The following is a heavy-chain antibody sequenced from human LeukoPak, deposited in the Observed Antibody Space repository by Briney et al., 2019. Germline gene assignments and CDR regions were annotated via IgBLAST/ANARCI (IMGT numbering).Heavy chain of an antibody. J-gene: IGHJ4*02. CDR3: ARTRVVVTAIRCFDY. Sequence: SETLSLTCTVSGGSISSGGYYWSRIRQHPGKGLEWIGYIYYSGSTYYNPYLKSRVTISVDTSKNQFSLKLSSVTAADTAVYYCARTRVVVTAIRCFDYWGQGTLVTVSS. D-gene: IGHD2-21*02. CDR2: IYYSGST. V-gene: IGHV4-31*03. CDR1: GGSISSGGYY.